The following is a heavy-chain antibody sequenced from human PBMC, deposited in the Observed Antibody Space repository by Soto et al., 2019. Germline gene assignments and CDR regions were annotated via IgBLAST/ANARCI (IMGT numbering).Heavy chain of an antibody. J-gene: IGHJ4*02. CDR3: ARVQIQELENIFDY. D-gene: IGHD3-3*01. CDR2: INHSGST. V-gene: IGHV4-34*01. CDR1: GGSFSTYY. Sequence: SETLSLTCAVNGGSFSTYYWSWIRQPPGRGLEWVGEINHSGSTNYNPSLKSRVTISVDTSKNQFSLKLSSVTAADTAVYFCARVQIQELENIFDYWGQGTLVTVSS.